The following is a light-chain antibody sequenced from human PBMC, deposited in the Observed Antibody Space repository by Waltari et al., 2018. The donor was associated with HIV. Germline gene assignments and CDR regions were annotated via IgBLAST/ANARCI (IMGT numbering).Light chain of an antibody. CDR3: QQVNMPFT. J-gene: IGKJ3*01. CDR2: AAS. Sequence: DIQLTQSPSFLSASVGDRVTITCRAGQGISTYLAWYQQKPGKAPKLLIYAASTLQSGVPSRFSGSGSGTEFTLTISSLQPEDFATYFCQQVNMPFTFGPGTKV. CDR1: QGISTY. V-gene: IGKV1-9*01.